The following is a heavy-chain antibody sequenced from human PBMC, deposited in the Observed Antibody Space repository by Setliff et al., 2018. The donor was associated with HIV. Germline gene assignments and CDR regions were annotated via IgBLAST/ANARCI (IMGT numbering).Heavy chain of an antibody. J-gene: IGHJ5*02. Sequence: KTSETLSLTCAVYGGSFSGYYWSWIRQPPGKGLEWIGEINHSGSTNYNPSLKSRVTISVDTSKNQFSLKLSSVTAADTAVYYCARRSGGYDLFFDTWGQGVLVTVSS. CDR3: ARRSGGYDLFFDT. D-gene: IGHD2-15*01. CDR1: GGSFSGYY. CDR2: INHSGST. V-gene: IGHV4-34*01.